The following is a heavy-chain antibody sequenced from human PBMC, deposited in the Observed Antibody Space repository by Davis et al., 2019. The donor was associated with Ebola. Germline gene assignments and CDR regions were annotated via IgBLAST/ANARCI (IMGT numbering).Heavy chain of an antibody. Sequence: RVTISVDTSKNQFSLKLSSVTAADTAVYYCAKVRSGHYYYYMDVWGKGTTVTVSS. CDR3: AKVRSGHYYYYMDV. D-gene: IGHD3-3*01. J-gene: IGHJ6*03. V-gene: IGHV4-34*01.